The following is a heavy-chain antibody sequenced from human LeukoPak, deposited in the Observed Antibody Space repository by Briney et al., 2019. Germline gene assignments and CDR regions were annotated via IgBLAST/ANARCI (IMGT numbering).Heavy chain of an antibody. CDR3: ARAVARSWYITN. CDR2: IYYSGST. V-gene: IGHV4-59*01. D-gene: IGHD6-13*01. Sequence: SETLSLTCTVSGGSISSYYWSWIRQPPGKGLGWIGYIYYSGSTNYNPSLKSRVTISVDTSKNQFSLKLSSVTAADTAVYYCARAVARSWYITNWGQGTLVTVSS. J-gene: IGHJ4*02. CDR1: GGSISSYY.